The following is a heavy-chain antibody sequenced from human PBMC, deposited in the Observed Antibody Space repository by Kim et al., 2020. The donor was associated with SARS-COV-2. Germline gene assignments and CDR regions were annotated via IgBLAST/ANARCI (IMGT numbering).Heavy chain of an antibody. CDR1: GYTFTDYY. CDR3: SKSRAFDY. Sequence: ASVKVSCKTSGYTFTDYYMHWVRQAPGQGLEWMGWIDPNSGGTRFSQKFQGRVTVTRDTSISTAYMELSGLRSDDTAVYCCSKSRAFDYWGQGTLVTVSS. CDR2: IDPNSGGT. V-gene: IGHV1-2*02. J-gene: IGHJ4*02. D-gene: IGHD1-26*01.